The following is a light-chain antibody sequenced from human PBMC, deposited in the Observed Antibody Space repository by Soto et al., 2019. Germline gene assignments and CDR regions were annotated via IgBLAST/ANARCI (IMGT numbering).Light chain of an antibody. CDR1: QSVLYSSNNKNY. CDR3: QQYYNTPIT. V-gene: IGKV4-1*01. Sequence: DILLTQSPDSLAVSLGERATINCKSSQSVLYSSNNKNYLAWYQQKPGQPPNLLIYWASTRESGVPDRFSGSGSGTDFTLTISSLQAEDVAVYYCQQYYNTPITFGQGTRLEIK. CDR2: WAS. J-gene: IGKJ5*01.